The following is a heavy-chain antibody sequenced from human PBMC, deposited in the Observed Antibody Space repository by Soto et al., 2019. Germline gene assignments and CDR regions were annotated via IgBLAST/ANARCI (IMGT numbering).Heavy chain of an antibody. J-gene: IGHJ4*02. Sequence: ASVKVSCKAFGYTFTSYDINWVRQATGQGLEWMGWMNPNSGNTGYAQKFQGRVTMTRNTSISTAYMELSSLRSEDTAVYYCAGIGIAVAGFDYWGQGTLVTVSS. D-gene: IGHD6-19*01. CDR1: GYTFTSYD. CDR2: MNPNSGNT. CDR3: AGIGIAVAGFDY. V-gene: IGHV1-8*01.